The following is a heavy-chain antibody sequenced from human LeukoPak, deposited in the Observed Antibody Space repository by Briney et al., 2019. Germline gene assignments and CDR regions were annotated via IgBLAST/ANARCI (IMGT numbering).Heavy chain of an antibody. Sequence: SETLSLTCTVSGGSISSSSHYWGWLRQPPGKGLEWLGSMYYSGGTYYNPSLKSRVTISIDTSRNQFSLKVNSVTAADTAVYYCARLVRYCSTNSCYPFDYWGQGTLVTVSS. CDR2: MYYSGGT. CDR1: GGSISSSSHY. D-gene: IGHD2-2*01. V-gene: IGHV4-39*01. CDR3: ARLVRYCSTNSCYPFDY. J-gene: IGHJ4*02.